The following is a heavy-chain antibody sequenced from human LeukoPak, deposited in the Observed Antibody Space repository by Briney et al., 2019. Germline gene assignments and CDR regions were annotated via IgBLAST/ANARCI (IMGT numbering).Heavy chain of an antibody. J-gene: IGHJ4*02. Sequence: WASVKVSCKASGYTFTSYGISWVRQAPGQGLEWMGWISAYNGNTNYAQKLQGRVTMTTDTSTSTAYMELRSPRSDDTAVYYCARVFRLSGVFSLKKYYFDYWGQGTLVTVSS. V-gene: IGHV1-18*01. CDR3: ARVFRLSGVFSLKKYYFDY. D-gene: IGHD7-27*01. CDR2: ISAYNGNT. CDR1: GYTFTSYG.